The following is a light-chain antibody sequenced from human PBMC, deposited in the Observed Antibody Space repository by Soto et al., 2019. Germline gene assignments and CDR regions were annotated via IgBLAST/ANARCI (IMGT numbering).Light chain of an antibody. CDR1: QSVSGNN. J-gene: IGKJ1*01. Sequence: VLTQSPGTLSVSPGERATLSCRASQSVSGNNLAWYQQTPGRPPRLLIYGESSRASGVPDRFSGSGSGNNFTLTINRLEPEDFAVYYCQQCDGTSWTFGQGTKVDLK. CDR3: QQCDGTSWT. CDR2: GES. V-gene: IGKV3-20*01.